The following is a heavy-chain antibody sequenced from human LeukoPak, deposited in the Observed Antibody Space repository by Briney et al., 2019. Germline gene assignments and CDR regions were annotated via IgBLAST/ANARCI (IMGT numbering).Heavy chain of an antibody. D-gene: IGHD4-17*01. CDR1: GFTFSSYA. CDR2: ISGSDYST. V-gene: IGHV3-23*01. Sequence: GGSLRLSCAASGFTFSSYAMSWVREAPGKALEWVSAISGSDYSTYYADSVKGRFTISRDTSKNTLYLQMNSLRAEDTAVYYCAKLAVTTFHYFDYWGQGTLVTVSS. CDR3: AKLAVTTFHYFDY. J-gene: IGHJ4*02.